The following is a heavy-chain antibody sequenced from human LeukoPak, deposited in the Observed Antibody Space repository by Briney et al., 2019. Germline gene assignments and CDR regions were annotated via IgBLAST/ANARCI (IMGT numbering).Heavy chain of an antibody. D-gene: IGHD3-16*02. CDR1: GFTVSSNY. CDR2: IYSGGST. V-gene: IGHV3-53*05. J-gene: IGHJ4*02. Sequence: PGGSLRLSCAASGFTVSSNYMSWVRQAPGKGLEWVSVIYSGGSTYYADSVKGRFTISRDNSNNTLYLQMNSLRVEDTAVYYCAREDYDSLWGNYPLDYWGQGTLVTVSS. CDR3: AREDYDSLWGNYPLDY.